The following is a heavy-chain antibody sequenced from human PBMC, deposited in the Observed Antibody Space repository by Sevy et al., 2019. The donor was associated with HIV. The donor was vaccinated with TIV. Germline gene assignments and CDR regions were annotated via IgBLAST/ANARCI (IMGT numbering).Heavy chain of an antibody. CDR3: ARDPVQLERRSNWFDP. CDR2: ISSSSSYI. D-gene: IGHD1-1*01. Sequence: GSLRLSCAASGFTFSSYSMNWVRQAPGKGLEWVSSISSSSSYIYYADSVKGRFTISRDNAKNSLYLQMNSLRAEDTAVYYCARDPVQLERRSNWFDPWGQGTLVTVSS. CDR1: GFTFSSYS. V-gene: IGHV3-21*01. J-gene: IGHJ5*02.